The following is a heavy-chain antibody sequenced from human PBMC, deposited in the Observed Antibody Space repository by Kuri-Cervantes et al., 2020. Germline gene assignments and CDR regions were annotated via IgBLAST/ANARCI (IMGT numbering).Heavy chain of an antibody. J-gene: IGHJ4*02. D-gene: IGHD4-17*01. V-gene: IGHV4-4*02. CDR2: IFQSGST. Sequence: SCAVSGGSISNGRWWSWVRQPPGKGLEWIGEIFQSGSTNYNPSLKSRVTISMDTSQNQFSLRLTSVTAADTAMYYCAKADANGDFDYWGQGTLVTVSS. CDR1: GGSISNGRW. CDR3: AKADANGDFDY.